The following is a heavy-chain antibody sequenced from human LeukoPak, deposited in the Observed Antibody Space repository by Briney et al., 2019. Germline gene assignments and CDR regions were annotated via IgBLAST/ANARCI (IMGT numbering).Heavy chain of an antibody. CDR3: ARVKSYDYVWGSYRYGWFDP. V-gene: IGHV4-59*01. Sequence: SETLSLTCTVSGGSISSYYWSWIRQPPGKGLEWIGYIYYSGSTNYNPSLKSRVTISVDASKNQFSLKLSSVTAADTAVHYCARVKSYDYVWGSYRYGWFDPWGQGTLVTVSS. J-gene: IGHJ5*02. CDR2: IYYSGST. CDR1: GGSISSYY. D-gene: IGHD3-16*02.